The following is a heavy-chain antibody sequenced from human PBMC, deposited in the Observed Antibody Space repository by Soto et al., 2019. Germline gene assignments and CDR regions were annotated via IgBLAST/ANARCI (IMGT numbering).Heavy chain of an antibody. D-gene: IGHD3-22*01. V-gene: IGHV1-69*06. CDR2: IIPIFGTA. Sequence: SVKVSCKASGVTFSSYAISWVRQAPGQGLEWMGGIIPIFGTANYAQKFQGRVTITADKSTSTAYMELSSLRSEDTAVYYCARTPSMIVVVIDYWFDPWGQGTLVTVSS. CDR1: GVTFSSYA. CDR3: ARTPSMIVVVIDYWFDP. J-gene: IGHJ5*02.